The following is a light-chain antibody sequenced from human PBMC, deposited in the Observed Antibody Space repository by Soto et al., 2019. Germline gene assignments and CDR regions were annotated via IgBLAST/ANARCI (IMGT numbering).Light chain of an antibody. V-gene: IGKV3-20*01. Sequence: EIVLTQSPGTLSLSPGERATLSCRASQSVSSSYLAWYQQKPGQAPRLLIYGASLRATGIPDRFSGRGSGTGFPLTISRLEPEDFAVYYCQQYCSSPRTFGQGTKVEI. CDR1: QSVSSSY. J-gene: IGKJ1*01. CDR3: QQYCSSPRT. CDR2: GAS.